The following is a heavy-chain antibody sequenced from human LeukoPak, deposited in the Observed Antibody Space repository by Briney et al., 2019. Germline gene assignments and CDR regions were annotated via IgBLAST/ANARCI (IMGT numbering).Heavy chain of an antibody. V-gene: IGHV4-59*12. CDR3: ARDRSITMIRGASDY. Sequence: KPSETLSLTCTVSGGSISSYYWSWIRQPPWKGLEWIGYIYYSGSTNYNPSLKSRVTISVDTSKNQFSLKLSSVTAADTAVYYCARDRSITMIRGASDYWGQGTLVTVSS. J-gene: IGHJ4*02. D-gene: IGHD3-10*01. CDR2: IYYSGST. CDR1: GGSISSYY.